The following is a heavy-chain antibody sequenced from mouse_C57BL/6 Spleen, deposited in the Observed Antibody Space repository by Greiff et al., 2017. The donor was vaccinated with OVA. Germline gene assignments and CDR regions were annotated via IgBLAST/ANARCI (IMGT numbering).Heavy chain of an antibody. J-gene: IGHJ2*01. CDR2: INPGSGGT. D-gene: IGHD1-1*01. V-gene: IGHV1-54*01. CDR1: GYAFTNYL. Sequence: QVQLQQSGAELVRPGTSVKVSCKASGYAFTNYLIEWVKQRPGQGLEWIGVINPGSGGTNYNEKFKGKATLTADKSSSTAYMQLSSLTSEDSAVYFYARAGYGSSYRGYYFDYWGQGTTLTVSS. CDR3: ARAGYGSSYRGYYFDY.